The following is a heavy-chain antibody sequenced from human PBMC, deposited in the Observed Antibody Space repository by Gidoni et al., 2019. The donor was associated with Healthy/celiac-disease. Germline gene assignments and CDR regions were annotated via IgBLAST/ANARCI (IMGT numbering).Heavy chain of an antibody. CDR3: AREYCSGGSC. CDR1: GYSISSGYY. D-gene: IGHD2-15*01. J-gene: IGHJ4*02. V-gene: IGHV4-38-2*02. Sequence: QVQLQESGPGLVKPSETLSLPCTVPGYSISSGYYWGWIRQPPGKGLEWIGSIYHSGSTYYNPSLKSRVTISVDTSKNQFSLKLSSVTAADTAVYYCAREYCSGGSCWGQGTLVTVSS. CDR2: IYHSGST.